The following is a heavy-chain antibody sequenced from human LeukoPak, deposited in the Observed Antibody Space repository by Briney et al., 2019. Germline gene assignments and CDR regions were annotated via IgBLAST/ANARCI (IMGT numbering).Heavy chain of an antibody. CDR3: AKDLGRDGDEIFDY. D-gene: IGHD3-16*01. CDR2: ISADGRST. Sequence: GGSLRLSCAPSRFSFSNYAMTWVRQAPGGGLEWVSTISADGRSTHYAHSVRGRLTISRDNSKNMLYLQMNSLRAEDTALYYCAKDLGRDGDEIFDYWGQGTLVTVSS. V-gene: IGHV3-23*01. J-gene: IGHJ4*02. CDR1: RFSFSNYA.